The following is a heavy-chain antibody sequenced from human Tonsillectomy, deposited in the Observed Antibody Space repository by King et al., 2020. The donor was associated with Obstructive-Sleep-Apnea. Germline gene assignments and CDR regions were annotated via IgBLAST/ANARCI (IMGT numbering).Heavy chain of an antibody. D-gene: IGHD2-2*01. J-gene: IGHJ4*02. CDR2: ISYDGSNK. CDR1: GFTFSSSA. Sequence: VQLVESGGGVVQPGRSLSLSYAASGFTFSSSAMHWVRQAPGKGLEWVAVISYDGSNKFYADSEKGRFTISRDNFENTLYLQMNSLRAEDTAVYYCVRGGRGHCSTTSCYENYFDHWGQGTMVTVSS. CDR3: VRGGRGHCSTTSCYENYFDH. V-gene: IGHV3-30-3*01.